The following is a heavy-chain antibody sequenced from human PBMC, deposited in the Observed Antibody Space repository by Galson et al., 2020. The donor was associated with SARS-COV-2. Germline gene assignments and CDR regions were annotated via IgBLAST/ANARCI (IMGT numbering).Heavy chain of an antibody. CDR3: ARDFWSRYYLDS. V-gene: IGHV4-30-4*01. CDR2: TYYSGNT. CDR1: GGSISSTDSY. J-gene: IGHJ4*02. Sequence: SETLSLTCTVSGGSISSTDSYWSWIRQSPGKGLEWIGYTYYSGNTYYNPSLKSRVTMSVDTSKNQFSLTLTSVTAADTAVYYCARDFWSRYYLDSWGQGTPVTVSS. D-gene: IGHD3-3*01.